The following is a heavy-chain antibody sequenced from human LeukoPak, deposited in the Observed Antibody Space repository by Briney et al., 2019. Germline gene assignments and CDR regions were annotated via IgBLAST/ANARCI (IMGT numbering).Heavy chain of an antibody. CDR3: TGSSGGSGEVDY. CDR2: TYYRSKWYN. D-gene: IGHD2-15*01. CDR1: GDSVSSNSAA. J-gene: IGHJ4*02. V-gene: IGHV6-1*01. Sequence: SQTLSLTCAISGDSVSSNSAAWNWIRQSPSRGLEWLGSTYYRSKWYNDYAVSVKSRITINPDTSKNQFSLQLNSVTPEDTAVYYCTGSSGGSGEVDYWGQGTLVTVSS.